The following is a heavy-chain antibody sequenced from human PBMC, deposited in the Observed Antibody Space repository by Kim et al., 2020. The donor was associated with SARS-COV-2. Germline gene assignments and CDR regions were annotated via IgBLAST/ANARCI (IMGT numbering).Heavy chain of an antibody. V-gene: IGHV6-1*01. D-gene: IGHD3-10*01. CDR3: ARDYYGSGSGLFDS. Sequence: AVSVKSRTTINPDTSKTQFYLQLNSVTPEDTAVYYCARDYYGSGSGLFDSWGQGTLVTVSS. J-gene: IGHJ4*02.